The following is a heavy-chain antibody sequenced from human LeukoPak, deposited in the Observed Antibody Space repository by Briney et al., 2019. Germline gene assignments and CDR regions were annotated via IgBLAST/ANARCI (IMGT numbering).Heavy chain of an antibody. Sequence: SETLSLTCAVYGGSLSAYYWSWIRQPPGKGLEWIGEINHGGSTNYNPSLKSRVTISVDTSKNQFSLKLSSVTAADTAVYYCARYLDYGGNSRVFQHWGQGTLVTLSS. CDR1: GGSLSAYY. V-gene: IGHV4-34*01. CDR2: INHGGST. CDR3: ARYLDYGGNSRVFQH. D-gene: IGHD4-23*01. J-gene: IGHJ1*01.